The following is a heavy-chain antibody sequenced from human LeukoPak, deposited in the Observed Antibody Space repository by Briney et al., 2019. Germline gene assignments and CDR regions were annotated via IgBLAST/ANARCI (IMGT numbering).Heavy chain of an antibody. CDR1: GFTFSSYA. Sequence: PGGSLRLSCAASGFTFSSYAMSWVRQAPGKGLEWVSAISGSGGSTYYADSVKGRFTISRDNSKNTLYLQMNSLRAEDTAVYHCARDLRGFAYEPPGDDYWGQGTLVTVSS. V-gene: IGHV3-23*01. CDR3: ARDLRGFAYEPPGDDY. J-gene: IGHJ4*02. D-gene: IGHD1-26*01. CDR2: ISGSGGST.